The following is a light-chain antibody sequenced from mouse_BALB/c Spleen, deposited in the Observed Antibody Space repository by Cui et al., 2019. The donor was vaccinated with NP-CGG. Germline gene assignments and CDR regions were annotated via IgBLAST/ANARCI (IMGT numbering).Light chain of an antibody. J-gene: IGLJ1*01. CDR1: IGAVTTSNY. CDR2: GTN. Sequence: QPVVTQESELTTSPGETVTLTCRSSIGAVTTSNYANWVQEKPDHLFTGLIGGTNNRAPGVPARFSGSLIGDKAALTITGAQTEDEAIYFCALWYSNHWVFGGGTKLTVL. V-gene: IGLV1*01. CDR3: ALWYSNHWV.